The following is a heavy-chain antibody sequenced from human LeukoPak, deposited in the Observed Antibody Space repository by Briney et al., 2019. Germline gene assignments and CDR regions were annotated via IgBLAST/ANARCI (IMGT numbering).Heavy chain of an antibody. Sequence: SETLSLTCAVYGGSFSGYYWSWIRQPPGKGLEWIGEINHSGSTNYNPSLKSRVTISVDTSKNQFSLKLRSVTAADTAVYYCARGTPRYGSGSYYKRYYFDYWGQGTLVTVSS. J-gene: IGHJ4*02. CDR3: ARGTPRYGSGSYYKRYYFDY. CDR1: GGSFSGYY. D-gene: IGHD3-10*01. CDR2: INHSGST. V-gene: IGHV4-34*01.